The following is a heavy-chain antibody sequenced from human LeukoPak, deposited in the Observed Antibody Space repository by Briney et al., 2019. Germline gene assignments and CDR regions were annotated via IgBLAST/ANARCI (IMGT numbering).Heavy chain of an antibody. CDR2: IYSGGST. D-gene: IGHD6-13*01. J-gene: IGHJ4*02. V-gene: IGHV3-66*01. CDR3: ASPIDGYSSSWYSIDY. CDR1: GFTVSSNY. Sequence: GESLKISCAASGFTVSSNYMSWVRRAPGKGLEWVSVIYSGGSTYYADSVKGRFTISRDNSKNTLYLQMNSLRAEDTAVYYCASPIDGYSSSWYSIDYWGQGTLVTVSS.